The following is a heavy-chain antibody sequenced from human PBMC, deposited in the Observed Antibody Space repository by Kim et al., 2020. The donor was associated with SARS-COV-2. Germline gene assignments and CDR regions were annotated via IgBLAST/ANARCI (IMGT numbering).Heavy chain of an antibody. CDR1: GGSISSSSYY. CDR2: IYYSGST. V-gene: IGHV4-39*01. J-gene: IGHJ4*02. D-gene: IGHD6-19*01. Sequence: SETLSLTCTVSGGSISSSSYYWGWIRQPPGKGLEWIGSIYYSGSTYYNPSLKSRVTISVDTSKNQFSLKLSSVTAADTAVYYCASHLAPWLVLSTESGYWGQGTLVTVSS. CDR3: ASHLAPWLVLSTESGY.